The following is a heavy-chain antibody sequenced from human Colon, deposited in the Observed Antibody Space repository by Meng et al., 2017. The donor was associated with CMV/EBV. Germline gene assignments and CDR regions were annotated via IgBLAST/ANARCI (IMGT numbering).Heavy chain of an antibody. V-gene: IGHV2-5*01. CDR2: FYWNDDQ. CDR3: AHRRTIFGGFDP. D-gene: IGHD3-3*01. Sequence: CSCSGFSLNHSTVAVGWFRQPPGKALEWLALFYWNDDQRYSPSLRNRLTLTKDTSKNQLVLTMTNMDPVDTGTYFCAHRRTIFGGFDPWGQGSLVTVSS. CDR1: GFSLNHSTVA. J-gene: IGHJ5*02.